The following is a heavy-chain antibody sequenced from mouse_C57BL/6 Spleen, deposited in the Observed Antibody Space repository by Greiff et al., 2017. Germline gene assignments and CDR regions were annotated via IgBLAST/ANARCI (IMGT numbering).Heavy chain of an antibody. CDR3: ERYYYGGSYDGGVDY. D-gene: IGHD1-1*01. J-gene: IGHJ4*01. V-gene: IGHV1-50*01. CDR2: IDPSDSYT. CDR1: GYTFTSYW. Sequence: QVQLQQPGAELVKPGASVKLSCTASGYTFTSYWMQWVKQRPGQGLEWIGEIDPSDSYTNYNQKFKGKATLTVDTSSSTAYMQLSSLTSEDSAVXYCERYYYGGSYDGGVDYWGQGTSVTVSA.